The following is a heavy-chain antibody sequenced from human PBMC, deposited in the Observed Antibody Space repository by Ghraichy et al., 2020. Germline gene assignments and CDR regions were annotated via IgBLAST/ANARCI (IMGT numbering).Heavy chain of an antibody. V-gene: IGHV3-9*01. CDR3: AKGKGVFGGNSDY. D-gene: IGHD4-23*01. Sequence: GGSLRLSCAASGFTFDDYAMHWVRQALGKGLEWVSGISWHSGTIVYADSVKGRFTISRDNANNSLYLQMNSLRAEDTGLYYCAKGKGVFGGNSDYWGQGTLVTVSS. CDR1: GFTFDDYA. CDR2: ISWHSGTI. J-gene: IGHJ4*02.